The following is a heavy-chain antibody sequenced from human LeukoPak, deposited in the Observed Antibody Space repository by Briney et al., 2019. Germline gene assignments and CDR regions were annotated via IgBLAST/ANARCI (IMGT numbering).Heavy chain of an antibody. CDR3: ARGLLQLRYYYNSSVRRPYNWFDP. Sequence: SETLSLSCTVSGDSTSGYYWSWIRQPPGKGLEWIGEINHSGSTNYNPSLKSRVTISVDTSKNQFSLKLSSVTAADTAVYYCARGLLQLRYYYNSSVRRPYNWFDPWGQGTLVTVSS. CDR2: INHSGST. D-gene: IGHD3-22*01. J-gene: IGHJ5*02. V-gene: IGHV4-34*01. CDR1: GDSTSGYY.